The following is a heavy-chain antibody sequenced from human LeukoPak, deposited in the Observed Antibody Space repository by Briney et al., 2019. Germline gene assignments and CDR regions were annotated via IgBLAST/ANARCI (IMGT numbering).Heavy chain of an antibody. CDR3: ARGQGGNSGGMDY. Sequence: PGGSLRLSCAASGFTFRSYSMNWVRQAPGKGLGWVSYVSSSSSSIYYADSVKGRFTISRDNAKNSLYLQMNSLRAEDTAVYYCARGQGGNSGGMDYWGQGTLVTVSS. CDR2: VSSSSSSI. CDR1: GFTFRSYS. D-gene: IGHD4-23*01. V-gene: IGHV3-48*01. J-gene: IGHJ4*02.